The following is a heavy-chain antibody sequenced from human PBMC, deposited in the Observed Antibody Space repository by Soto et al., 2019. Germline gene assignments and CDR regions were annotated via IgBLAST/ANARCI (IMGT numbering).Heavy chain of an antibody. D-gene: IGHD2-2*01. CDR3: ARDRVRYCSSTSCLNWFDP. CDR1: GFTFSSYG. Sequence: PGGSLRLSCAASGFTFSSYGMHWVRQAPGKGLEWVAVIWYDGSNKYYADSVKGRFTISRDNSKNTLYLQMNSLRAEDTAVYYCARDRVRYCSSTSCLNWFDPWGQGTLGTVS. J-gene: IGHJ5*02. V-gene: IGHV3-33*01. CDR2: IWYDGSNK.